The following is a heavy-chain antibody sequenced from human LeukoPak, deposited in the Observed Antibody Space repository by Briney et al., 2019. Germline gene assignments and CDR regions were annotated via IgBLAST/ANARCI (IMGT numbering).Heavy chain of an antibody. CDR1: GFTFSSYA. CDR2: ILYDGRNK. D-gene: IGHD2-2*01. Sequence: QPGRSLRLSCAASGFTFSSYAMHWVRQAPGKGLEWVSVILYDGRNKYLDDSVKGRFTISRDNATNSLYLQMYSLRAGDTAVYYCARDARCISTSCDLEYCGAGTLVTVS. CDR3: ARDARCISTSCDLEY. J-gene: IGHJ4*01. V-gene: IGHV3-30*04.